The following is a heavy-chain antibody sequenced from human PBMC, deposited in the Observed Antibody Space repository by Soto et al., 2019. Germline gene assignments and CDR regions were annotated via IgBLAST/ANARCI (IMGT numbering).Heavy chain of an antibody. Sequence: ASVKVSCKASGGTFSNYAISWVRQAPGQGLEWVGTVNPSGGHTTYAQHFLGRVTMTRDTSTSTLYMELTSLTSDDTAIYYCARGGHVVVVTAALDYWGQGTLVTVSS. D-gene: IGHD2-21*02. CDR1: GGTFSNYA. J-gene: IGHJ4*02. CDR3: ARGGHVVVVTAALDY. CDR2: VNPSGGHT. V-gene: IGHV1-46*01.